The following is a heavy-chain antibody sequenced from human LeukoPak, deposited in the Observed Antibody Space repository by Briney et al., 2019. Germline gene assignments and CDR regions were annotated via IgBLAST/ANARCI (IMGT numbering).Heavy chain of an antibody. V-gene: IGHV4-61*02. CDR3: ARDYLAARFYY. CDR2: IYTNGST. CDR1: GGSISSGSYS. J-gene: IGHJ4*02. D-gene: IGHD6-6*01. Sequence: SETLSLTCTVSGGSISSGSYSWSWIRQPAGKGLEWIGRIYTNGSTNYNPSLKSRVTISVHTSKNQFSLRLSSVTAADTAVYYCARDYLAARFYYWGQGTLVTVSS.